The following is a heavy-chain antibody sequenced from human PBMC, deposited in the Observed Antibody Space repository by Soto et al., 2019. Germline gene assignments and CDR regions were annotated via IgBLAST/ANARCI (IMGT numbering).Heavy chain of an antibody. J-gene: IGHJ6*02. Sequence: QVQLQESGPGLVKPSQTLSLTCTVSGGSISSGGYYWSWIRQHPGKGLEWIGYIYYSGSTYYNPSLKSRVTISVDTSKNQFSLKLSSVTAADTAVYYCARDKDSSSWEPRGYGYYYYGMDVWGQGTAVTVSS. D-gene: IGHD6-13*01. CDR1: GGSISSGGYY. CDR2: IYYSGST. V-gene: IGHV4-31*03. CDR3: ARDKDSSSWEPRGYGYYYYGMDV.